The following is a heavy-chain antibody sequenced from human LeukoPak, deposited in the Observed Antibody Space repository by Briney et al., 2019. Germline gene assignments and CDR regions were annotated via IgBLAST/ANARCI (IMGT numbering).Heavy chain of an antibody. Sequence: SVKVSCKASGGTFSSYAIGWVRQAPGQGLEWMGGIIPIFGTANYAQKFQGRVTITADESTSTAYMELSSLRSEDTAVYYCARVGVDTAMVTDPDYWGQGTLVTVSS. J-gene: IGHJ4*02. D-gene: IGHD5-18*01. CDR2: IIPIFGTA. CDR3: ARVGVDTAMVTDPDY. V-gene: IGHV1-69*01. CDR1: GGTFSSYA.